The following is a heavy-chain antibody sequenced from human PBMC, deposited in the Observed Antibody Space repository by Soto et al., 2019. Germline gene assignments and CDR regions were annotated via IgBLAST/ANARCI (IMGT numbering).Heavy chain of an antibody. D-gene: IGHD2-21*02. CDR2: TSFSGGRT. Sequence: GGSLRLSCAASGFVFSNYAMTWVRQGPGRGLEWVSTTSFSGGRTYYADSVKGRFTISRDNSNNTLFLQMSSLRAEDTAIYYCAKDSRAFCGGDCSKDYWGQGTLVTVSS. CDR3: AKDSRAFCGGDCSKDY. CDR1: GFVFSNYA. J-gene: IGHJ4*02. V-gene: IGHV3-23*01.